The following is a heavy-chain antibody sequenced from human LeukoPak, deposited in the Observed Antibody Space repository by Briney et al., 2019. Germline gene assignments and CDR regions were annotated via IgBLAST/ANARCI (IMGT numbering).Heavy chain of an antibody. CDR2: IYPCDSDN. V-gene: IGHV5-51*01. Sequence: GESLKISCKGSGYSFTTNWIAWVRQIPGKGLEWMGIIYPCDSDNRYSTSFQGQVTISADKSISTAYLQWSSLKASDTAMYYCARHGSGYINGWGQGSLVTV. D-gene: IGHD2-15*01. CDR3: ARHGSGYING. J-gene: IGHJ4*03. CDR1: GYSFTTNW.